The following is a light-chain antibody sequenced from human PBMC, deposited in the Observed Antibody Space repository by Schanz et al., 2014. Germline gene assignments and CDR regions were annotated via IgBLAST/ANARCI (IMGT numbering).Light chain of an antibody. Sequence: EIVLTQSPGTLSLSPGERVTLSCRASQTVTSGYLAWYQQKPGQTPRLLIYGASSRATGIPDRFSGSGSGTDFTLTIGRLEPEDFAVYYCQQYGRSLWTFGQGTKVEIK. CDR2: GAS. V-gene: IGKV3-20*01. CDR1: QTVTSGY. J-gene: IGKJ1*01. CDR3: QQYGRSLWT.